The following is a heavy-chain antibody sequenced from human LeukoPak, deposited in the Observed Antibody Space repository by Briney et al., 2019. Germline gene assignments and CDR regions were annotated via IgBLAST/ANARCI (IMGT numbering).Heavy chain of an antibody. V-gene: IGHV3-21*01. CDR2: ISRSSDYI. Sequence: PGGSLRLSCAASGFSFITYSMSWVRQAPGKGLEWVSSISRSSDYIYYADSMKGRFTISRDNAKKSLYLQMNSLRVEDTAVYYCAREVSYYDSSGYRSPFFDYWGQGTLVTVSS. D-gene: IGHD3-22*01. J-gene: IGHJ4*02. CDR3: AREVSYYDSSGYRSPFFDY. CDR1: GFSFITYS.